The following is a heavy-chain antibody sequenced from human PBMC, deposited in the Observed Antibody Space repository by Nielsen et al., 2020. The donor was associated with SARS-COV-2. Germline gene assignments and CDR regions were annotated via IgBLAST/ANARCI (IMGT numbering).Heavy chain of an antibody. D-gene: IGHD5-18*01. Sequence: GGSLRLSCAASGFTFSSYAMSWVRQAPGKGLEWVSAISGSGGSTYYADSVKGRFTISRDNSKNTLYLQMNSLRAEDTAVYYCAKDPKPDTAMVEYFQHWGQGTLVTVSS. CDR1: GFTFSSYA. CDR2: ISGSGGST. CDR3: AKDPKPDTAMVEYFQH. J-gene: IGHJ1*01. V-gene: IGHV3-23*01.